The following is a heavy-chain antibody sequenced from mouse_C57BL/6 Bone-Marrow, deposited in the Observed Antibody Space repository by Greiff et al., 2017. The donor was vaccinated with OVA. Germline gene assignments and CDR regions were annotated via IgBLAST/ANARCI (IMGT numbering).Heavy chain of an antibody. CDR2: IDPENGDT. CDR1: GFNIKDAY. CDR3: TPSNWGDY. J-gene: IGHJ2*01. Sequence: EVQLQQSGAELVRPGASVKLSCTASGFNIKDAYMHWVKQRPEQGLEWIGWIDPENGDTEYASKFQGKATITADTSSNTAYLQLSSLTSEDTAVYYSTPSNWGDYWGQGTTLTVSS. V-gene: IGHV14-4*01. D-gene: IGHD4-1*01.